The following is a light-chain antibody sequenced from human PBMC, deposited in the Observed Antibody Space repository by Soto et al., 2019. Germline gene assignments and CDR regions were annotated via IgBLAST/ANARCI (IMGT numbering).Light chain of an antibody. Sequence: EIVMTQSPATLSVSPGERATLSCRASQSVSSNLAWYQQKPGQAPRLLIYGASTRATGIPARFSGSGSGTELTLTISSLQSEDFAVYYCQQYNNWPRTCGQGTKVEIK. CDR2: GAS. CDR3: QQYNNWPRT. J-gene: IGKJ1*01. CDR1: QSVSSN. V-gene: IGKV3-15*01.